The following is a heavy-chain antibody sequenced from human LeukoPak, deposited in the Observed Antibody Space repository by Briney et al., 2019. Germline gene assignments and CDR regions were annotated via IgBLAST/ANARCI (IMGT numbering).Heavy chain of an antibody. V-gene: IGHV4-59*01. CDR3: ARDGGDSPGDAFDI. CDR1: GGSISRYY. CDR2: IYYSGST. J-gene: IGHJ3*02. D-gene: IGHD4-23*01. Sequence: KPSETLSLTCTVSGGSISRYYWIWLRQPPGKGLEWIGYIYYSGSTNYNPSLKSRVTISVDTSKNQFSLKLSTVTAADTAVYYCARDGGDSPGDAFDIWGQGTMVTVSS.